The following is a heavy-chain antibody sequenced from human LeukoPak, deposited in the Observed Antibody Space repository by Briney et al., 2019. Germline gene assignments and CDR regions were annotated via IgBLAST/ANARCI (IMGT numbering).Heavy chain of an antibody. CDR1: GFILSSYW. D-gene: IGHD4-17*01. CDR3: TTADYGAVDY. Sequence: GGSLRLSCAASGFILSSYWMHWVRQAPGKGLEWVGRIKSKTDGGTTDYAAPVKGRFTISRDDSKNTLYLQMNSLKTEDTAVYYCTTADYGAVDYWGQGTLVTVSS. J-gene: IGHJ4*02. V-gene: IGHV3-15*01. CDR2: IKSKTDGGTT.